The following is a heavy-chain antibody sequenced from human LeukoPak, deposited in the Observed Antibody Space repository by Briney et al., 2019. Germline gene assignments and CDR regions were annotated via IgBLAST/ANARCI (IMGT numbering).Heavy chain of an antibody. CDR2: ITGSDDST. J-gene: IGHJ4*02. Sequence: GGSLRLSCTASGFTFSNNAMTWVRQAPGEGLEWVSTITGSDDSTYYADSVKGRFTISRDYSKNTVFLQLNNLRAEDTAMYYCAKGPQLYSGYHPNYWGQGTLVTVSS. V-gene: IGHV3-23*01. D-gene: IGHD3-22*01. CDR3: AKGPQLYSGYHPNY. CDR1: GFTFSNNA.